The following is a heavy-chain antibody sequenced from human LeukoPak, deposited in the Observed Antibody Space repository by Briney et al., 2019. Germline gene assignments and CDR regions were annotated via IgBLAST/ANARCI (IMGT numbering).Heavy chain of an antibody. CDR2: IYSGGST. Sequence: GGSLRLSCAGSGFTVSSNYMSWVRQAPGKGLEWVSVIYSGGSTYYADPVKGRFTISRDNSKNTVYLQMNSLRVEDTAVYYCASKAYYDSAGYYSDGFDIWGQGTMVTVSS. CDR3: ASKAYYDSAGYYSDGFDI. J-gene: IGHJ3*02. CDR1: GFTVSSNY. V-gene: IGHV3-66*01. D-gene: IGHD3-22*01.